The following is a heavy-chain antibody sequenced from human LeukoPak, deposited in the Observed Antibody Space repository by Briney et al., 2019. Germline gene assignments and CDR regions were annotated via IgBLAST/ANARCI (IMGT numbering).Heavy chain of an antibody. CDR3: ARSARFNYFYMDV. CDR2: IYASGSI. Sequence: PSETLSLTCSVSGGSITNFFWTWIRQPAGKGLEYIGRIYASGSIDYNPSPKSRVIMSVDTSNNQFSLNLTSVTAADTALYFCARSARFNYFYMDVWGKGTSVTVSS. V-gene: IGHV4-4*07. D-gene: IGHD2-15*01. CDR1: GGSITNFF. J-gene: IGHJ6*03.